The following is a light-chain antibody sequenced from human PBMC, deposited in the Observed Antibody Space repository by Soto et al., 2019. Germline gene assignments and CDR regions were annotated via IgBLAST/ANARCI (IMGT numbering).Light chain of an antibody. J-gene: IGKJ1*01. Sequence: EIGLAGYAGRLRWSPGHKETLSCRASQSISGSYLAWYQQKPGQAPRLLIYGASSRATGFPDRFSGSGSGTDFTLTISSLEPEDFAVYYCQQYGSSPRTFGQGTKLDIK. CDR3: QQYGSSPRT. V-gene: IGKV3-20*01. CDR1: QSISGSY. CDR2: GAS.